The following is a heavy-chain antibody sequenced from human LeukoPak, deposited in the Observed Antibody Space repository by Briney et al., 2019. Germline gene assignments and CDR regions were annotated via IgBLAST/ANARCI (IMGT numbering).Heavy chain of an antibody. Sequence: GGSLRLSCAASGFTFTNYWMSWVRQAPGKGLEWVANIKQDGSEKDYVDSVKGRFTISRDNAKNSLYLQMNSLRAEDTAVYYCARPYSISWELDSWGQGTLVTVSS. D-gene: IGHD6-13*01. J-gene: IGHJ5*01. CDR2: IKQDGSEK. CDR3: ARPYSISWELDS. V-gene: IGHV3-7*01. CDR1: GFTFTNYW.